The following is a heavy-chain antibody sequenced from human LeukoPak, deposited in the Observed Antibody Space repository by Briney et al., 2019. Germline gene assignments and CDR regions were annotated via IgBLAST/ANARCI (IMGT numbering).Heavy chain of an antibody. D-gene: IGHD2-15*01. CDR3: ARHGCSGSGGSCYSANFDY. J-gene: IGHJ4*02. CDR2: INPSGGST. CDR1: GYTFINYG. V-gene: IGHV1-46*01. Sequence: ASVKVSCKASGYTFINYGISWVRQAPGQGLEWMGIINPSGGSTSYAQKFQGRVTMTRDTSTSTVYMELSSLRSEDTAVYYCARHGCSGSGGSCYSANFDYWGQGTLVTVSS.